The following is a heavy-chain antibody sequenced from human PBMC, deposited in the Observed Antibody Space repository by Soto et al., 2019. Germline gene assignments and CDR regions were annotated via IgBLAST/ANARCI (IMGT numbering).Heavy chain of an antibody. J-gene: IGHJ4*02. D-gene: IGHD5-12*01. CDR3: ARQYSVAHYIY. V-gene: IGHV1-18*04. CDR1: GYPFTTYA. Sequence: ASVKVSCKASGYPFTTYAINWVRQAPGQGLEWMGWINIYNGDTNYAEKVQGRVTMSTDTSTTTAYMELRSLPSDDTAVYYCARQYSVAHYIYWGRRTPVTVSS. CDR2: INIYNGDT.